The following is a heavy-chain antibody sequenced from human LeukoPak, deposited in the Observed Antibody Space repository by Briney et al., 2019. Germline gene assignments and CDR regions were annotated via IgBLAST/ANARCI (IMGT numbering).Heavy chain of an antibody. CDR3: AKFALRYCSGGSCHPFDY. CDR1: GFTFSSFG. J-gene: IGHJ4*02. V-gene: IGHV3-23*01. D-gene: IGHD2-15*01. Sequence: PGGSLRLSCAASGFTFSSFGVSWVRQAPGKGLEWVSAISGSGGSTYYADSVKGRFIISRDNSKNTLYLQMNSLRAEDTAVYYCAKFALRYCSGGSCHPFDYWGQGTLVTVSS. CDR2: ISGSGGST.